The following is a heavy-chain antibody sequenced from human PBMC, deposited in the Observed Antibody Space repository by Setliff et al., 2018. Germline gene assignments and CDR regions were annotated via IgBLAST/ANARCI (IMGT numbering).Heavy chain of an antibody. Sequence: SETLSLTCTVSGGSISNYYWNLIRQPPGKGLQWIGYICYSGNTNYNPSLKSRVTIPVETSKNQFSLKLSSVTAADTAVYHCARDLGRFGESLDCWGQGTLVTVSS. CDR1: GGSISNYY. CDR2: ICYSGNT. CDR3: ARDLGRFGESLDC. J-gene: IGHJ4*02. V-gene: IGHV4-59*01. D-gene: IGHD3-10*01.